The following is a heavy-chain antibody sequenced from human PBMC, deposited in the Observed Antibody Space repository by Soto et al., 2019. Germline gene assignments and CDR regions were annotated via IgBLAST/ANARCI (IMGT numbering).Heavy chain of an antibody. CDR1: GGSISSGDYY. CDR2: IYYSGST. Sequence: QAQLQESGPGLVKPSQTLSLTCTVSGGSISSGDYYWSWIRQPPGKGLEWIGYIYYSGSTYYDPSLKSRVTISVDTSKNQFSLKLSSVTAADTAVYYCARGGSIVVVPAAMNYYYYGMDVCGQGTTVTVSS. D-gene: IGHD2-2*01. CDR3: ARGGSIVVVPAAMNYYYYGMDV. J-gene: IGHJ6*02. V-gene: IGHV4-30-4*01.